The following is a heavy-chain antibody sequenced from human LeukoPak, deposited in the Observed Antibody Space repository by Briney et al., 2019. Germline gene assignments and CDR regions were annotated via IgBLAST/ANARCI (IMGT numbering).Heavy chain of an antibody. V-gene: IGHV3-23*01. CDR1: GFTFSSYA. J-gene: IGHJ4*02. Sequence: PGGSLRLSCAASGFTFSSYAMSWVRRAPGKGLEWVAYISGGGIGTYYADAVKGRFTISRDNSKNMMSMEMNSLRDDDTAVYFCAKGSGSGTHLPSARFDYWGQGVMVTVSS. CDR3: AKGSGSGTHLPSARFDY. D-gene: IGHD3-10*01. CDR2: ISGGGIGT.